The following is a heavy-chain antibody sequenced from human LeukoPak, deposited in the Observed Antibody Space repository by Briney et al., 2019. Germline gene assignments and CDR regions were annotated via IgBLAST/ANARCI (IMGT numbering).Heavy chain of an antibody. V-gene: IGHV4-34*01. CDR1: GGSFSGYY. D-gene: IGHD2-2*01. CDR3: ARSLRTSWSSRADWFDP. Sequence: PSETLSLTCAVYGGSFSGYYWSWIRQPPGKGLEWIGEINHSRSTNYNPSLKSRVTISVDTSKNQFSLKLSSVTAADTAVYYCARSLRTSWSSRADWFDPWGQGTLVTVSS. J-gene: IGHJ5*02. CDR2: INHSRST.